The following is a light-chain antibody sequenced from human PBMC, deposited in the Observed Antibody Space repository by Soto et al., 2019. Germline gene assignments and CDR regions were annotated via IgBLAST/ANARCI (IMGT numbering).Light chain of an antibody. CDR2: DVS. CDR1: GSDVGGYNY. CDR3: SSYTSASTPLV. Sequence: QSALTQPASVSGSPGQSITICCTGTGSDVGGYNYVSWYQQHPGKAPKVMIYDVSNRPSGVSNRFSGSKSGNTASLTISGLQAEDEADYYCSSYTSASTPLVFGGGTKVTVL. V-gene: IGLV2-14*01. J-gene: IGLJ2*01.